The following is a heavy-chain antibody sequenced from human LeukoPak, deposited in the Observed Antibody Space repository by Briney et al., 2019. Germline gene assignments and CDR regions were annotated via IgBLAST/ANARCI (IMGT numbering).Heavy chain of an antibody. CDR3: ARFLYSSGWYYFDY. CDR1: GVSFSSYY. V-gene: IGHV4-59*01. Sequence: SETLSLTCTVSGVSFSSYYWSWIRQTPGRGLEWIGYMYHSENTNYNPSLKSRVTISVDTSKNQFSLKLTSVTAADTAVYYCARFLYSSGWYYFDYWGQGTLVTVSS. CDR2: MYHSENT. J-gene: IGHJ4*02. D-gene: IGHD6-19*01.